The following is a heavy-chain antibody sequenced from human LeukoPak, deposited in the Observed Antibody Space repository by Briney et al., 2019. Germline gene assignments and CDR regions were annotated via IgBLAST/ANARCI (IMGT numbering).Heavy chain of an antibody. CDR1: GFTFSSYA. CDR3: ARDTFQPGLIDS. V-gene: IGHV3-21*05. D-gene: IGHD2-2*01. CDR2: INTDSSDI. J-gene: IGHJ4*02. Sequence: GGSLRLSCAASGFTFSSYAMYWVRQAPGKGLEWVSYINTDSSDIHYADSVKGRFTISRDNARNTLYLQLSSLRAEDSAVYYCARDTFQPGLIDSWGQGTLVTVSS.